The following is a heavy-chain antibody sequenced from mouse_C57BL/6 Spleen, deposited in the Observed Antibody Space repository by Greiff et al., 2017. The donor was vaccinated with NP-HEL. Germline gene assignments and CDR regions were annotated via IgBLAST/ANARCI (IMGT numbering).Heavy chain of an antibody. J-gene: IGHJ4*01. CDR1: GYAFSSSW. CDR2: IYPGDGDT. CDR3: AREGYAYAMDY. Sequence: QVQLQQSGPELVKPGASVKISCKASGYAFSSSWMNWVKQRPGKGLEWIGRIYPGDGDTNYNGKFKGKATLTADKSSSTAYMQLSSLPSEDSAVYFCAREGYAYAMDYWGQGTSVTVSS. V-gene: IGHV1-82*01. D-gene: IGHD3-1*01.